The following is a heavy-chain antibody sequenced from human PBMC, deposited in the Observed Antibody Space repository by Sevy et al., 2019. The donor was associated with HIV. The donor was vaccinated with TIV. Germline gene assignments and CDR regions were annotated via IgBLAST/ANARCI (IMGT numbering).Heavy chain of an antibody. CDR1: GYSFTSYW. D-gene: IGHD6-13*01. Sequence: GESLKISCKGSGYSFTSYWIGWVRQMPGKGPEWMGIIYPGDSDTRYSPSFQGQVTISAAKSISTAYLQWSSLKASDTAMYYCARQPGSSWYLNWFDPWGQGTLVTVSS. CDR3: ARQPGSSWYLNWFDP. J-gene: IGHJ5*02. V-gene: IGHV5-51*01. CDR2: IYPGDSDT.